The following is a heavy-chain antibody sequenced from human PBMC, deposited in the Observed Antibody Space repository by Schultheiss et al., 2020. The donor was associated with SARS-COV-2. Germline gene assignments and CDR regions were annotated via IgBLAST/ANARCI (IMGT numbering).Heavy chain of an antibody. CDR3: ARPYYDTGPFDY. CDR2: IYYSGST. J-gene: IGHJ4*02. CDR1: GGSISSYY. Sequence: SETLSLTCTVSGGSISSYYWSWIRQPPGKGLEWIGYIYYSGSTNYNPSLKSRVTISVDTSKNQFSLKLSSVTAADTAVYYCARPYYDTGPFDYWGQGTLVTVSS. D-gene: IGHD3-22*01. V-gene: IGHV4-59*08.